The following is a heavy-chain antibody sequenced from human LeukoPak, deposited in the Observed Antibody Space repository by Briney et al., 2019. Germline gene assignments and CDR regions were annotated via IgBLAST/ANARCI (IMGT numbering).Heavy chain of an antibody. CDR2: ISSNGGST. D-gene: IGHD1-26*01. V-gene: IGHV3-64*01. CDR1: GFTFSSYA. J-gene: IGHJ3*02. Sequence: GGSLRLSCAASGFTFSSYAMHWVRQAPGKGLGYVSAISSNGGSTYYANSVKGRFTISRDNSKNTLYLQMGSLRAEDMAVYYCAGGIVGATGAFDIWGQGTMVTVSS. CDR3: AGGIVGATGAFDI.